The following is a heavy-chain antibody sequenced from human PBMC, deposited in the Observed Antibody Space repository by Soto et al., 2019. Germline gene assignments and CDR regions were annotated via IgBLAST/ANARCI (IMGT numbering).Heavy chain of an antibody. Sequence: PGGSLRLSCAASGFTFSDYGMHWVRQAPANGLEWVAFISYDGTQSYYAAFVEGRFTISRHNYKNTLSLQLNSLRPEDTALYYCVKDLSDYSYYQTPFDYWGQGTRVTVSS. D-gene: IGHD4-4*01. CDR2: ISYDGTQS. J-gene: IGHJ4*02. V-gene: IGHV3-30*18. CDR1: GFTFSDYG. CDR3: VKDLSDYSYYQTPFDY.